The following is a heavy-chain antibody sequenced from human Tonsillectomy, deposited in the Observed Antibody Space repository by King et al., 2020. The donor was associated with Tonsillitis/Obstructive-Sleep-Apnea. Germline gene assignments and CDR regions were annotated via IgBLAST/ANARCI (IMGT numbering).Heavy chain of an antibody. CDR3: ARAGGHYDFWSGRPNDAFDI. J-gene: IGHJ3*02. D-gene: IGHD3-3*01. Sequence: QLVQSGAEVKKPGASVKVSCKASGYTFTSYYMHWVRQAPGQGLEWMGIINPSGGSTSYAQKFQGRVTITRDTSTSTVYMELRSLRSEDTAVYYCARAGGHYDFWSGRPNDAFDIWGQGTMVTVSS. CDR1: GYTFTSYY. CDR2: INPSGGST. V-gene: IGHV1-46*01.